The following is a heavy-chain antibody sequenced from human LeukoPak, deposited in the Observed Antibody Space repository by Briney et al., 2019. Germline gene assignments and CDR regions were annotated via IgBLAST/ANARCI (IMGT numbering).Heavy chain of an antibody. V-gene: IGHV3-15*01. D-gene: IGHD3-22*01. CDR1: GFTFSTAW. CDR2: IRSKSDGGTT. CDR3: TTNYYDIGGYYWWYFDL. Sequence: GGSLRLSCIVSGFTFSTAWMTWVRQAPGKGLEWVGLIRSKSDGGTTDYAAPVKGRFTISRDDSKATLNLQMNSLKAEDTAMYYCTTNYYDIGGYYWWYFDLWGRGAQVTVSS. J-gene: IGHJ2*01.